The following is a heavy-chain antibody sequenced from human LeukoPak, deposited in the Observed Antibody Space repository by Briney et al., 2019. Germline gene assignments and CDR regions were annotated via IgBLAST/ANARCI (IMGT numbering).Heavy chain of an antibody. CDR1: RYTFTGYY. CDR3: ARGGAAAPRV. V-gene: IGHV1-2*04. Sequence: AASVKVSCTASRYTFTGYYMHWVRQAPGQGLEWMGWINPNSGGTNYAQKFQGWVTMTRDTSISTAYMELSRLRSDDTAVYYCARGGAAAPRVWGQGTLVTVSS. D-gene: IGHD6-13*01. J-gene: IGHJ4*02. CDR2: INPNSGGT.